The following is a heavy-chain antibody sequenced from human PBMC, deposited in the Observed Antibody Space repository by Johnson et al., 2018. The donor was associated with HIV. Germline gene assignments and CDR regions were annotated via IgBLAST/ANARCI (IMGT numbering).Heavy chain of an antibody. V-gene: IGHV3-30*04. CDR3: VSSGCQRCAFDI. D-gene: IGHD6-19*01. Sequence: QVQLVESGGGVVRPGRSLRLSCAASGFTFSSFTMHWVRQAPGKGLEWVAVISYDGSEKYLADSVKGRFTISRDSSKDTLYLQMNSLRAEDTAVCYCVSSGCQRCAFDIWGQGTMVTVSS. J-gene: IGHJ3*02. CDR2: ISYDGSEK. CDR1: GFTFSSFT.